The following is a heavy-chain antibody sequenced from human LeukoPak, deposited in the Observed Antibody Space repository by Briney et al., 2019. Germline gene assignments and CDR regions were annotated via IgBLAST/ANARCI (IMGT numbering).Heavy chain of an antibody. V-gene: IGHV4-59*01. CDR3: ARGVAAANKISDYMDV. D-gene: IGHD6-13*01. CDR2: IYYSGST. J-gene: IGHJ6*03. Sequence: PSETLSLTCTVSGGSISSYYWCWIRQPPGKGLEWIGYIYYSGSTNYNPSLKSRVTISVDTSKNQFSLKLSSVTAADTAVYYCARGVAAANKISDYMDVWGKGTTVTVSS. CDR1: GGSISSYY.